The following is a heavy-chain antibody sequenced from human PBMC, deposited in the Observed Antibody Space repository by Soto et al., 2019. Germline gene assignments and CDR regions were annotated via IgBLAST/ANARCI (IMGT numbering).Heavy chain of an antibody. CDR2: ISTSSSYI. CDR1: GFTFSSYS. Sequence: EVQLVESGGGLVKPGGSLRLSCAASGFTFSSYSMNWVRQAPGKGLEWVSSISTSSSYIHYADSVKGRFTISRDNAKNSMYLQMNSLRVEDTAVYYCARGGSGRYEDVDYWGQGTLVTVSS. D-gene: IGHD6-19*01. V-gene: IGHV3-21*01. J-gene: IGHJ4*02. CDR3: ARGGSGRYEDVDY.